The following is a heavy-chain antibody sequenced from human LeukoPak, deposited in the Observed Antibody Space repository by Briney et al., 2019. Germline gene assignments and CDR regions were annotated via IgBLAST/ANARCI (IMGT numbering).Heavy chain of an antibody. D-gene: IGHD2-2*01. Sequence: GRSLRLSCAASGFTFSNYGMHWVRQAPGKGLEWVAVISYDGSNKYYADSVKGRFTISRDNSKNTLYLQMNSLRAEDTAVYYCAKGDCSSTSCFFGNWFDPWGQGTLVTVSS. CDR1: GFTFSNYG. V-gene: IGHV3-30*18. J-gene: IGHJ5*02. CDR2: ISYDGSNK. CDR3: AKGDCSSTSCFFGNWFDP.